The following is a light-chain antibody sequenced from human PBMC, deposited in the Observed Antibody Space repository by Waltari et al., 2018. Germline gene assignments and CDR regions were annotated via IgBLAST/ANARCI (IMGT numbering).Light chain of an antibody. CDR1: QNIGTY. CDR3: QNHERLPAT. Sequence: LTQSPGTLSLSPGARATLSCRDSQNIGTYLVWYQQKPGQAPRLLMYAASRRGTGIPDRFSGSGSGTDFSLTISRLEPEDFAVYYCQNHERLPATFGQGTKVEIK. CDR2: AAS. V-gene: IGKV3-20*01. J-gene: IGKJ1*01.